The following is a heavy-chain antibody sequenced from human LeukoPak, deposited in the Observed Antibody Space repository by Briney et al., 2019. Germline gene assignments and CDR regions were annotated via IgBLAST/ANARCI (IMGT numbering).Heavy chain of an antibody. Sequence: GGSLRLSCAASGFTFSSYAMSWVRQAPGKGLEWVSAISGSGGSTYYADSVKGRFTISRDNSKNTFYLDMNSLRADDTAVYYCAKTFGTIDPFEYWGKGTLVTVSS. CDR3: AKTFGTIDPFEY. J-gene: IGHJ4*02. V-gene: IGHV3-23*01. D-gene: IGHD2-2*01. CDR2: ISGSGGST. CDR1: GFTFSSYA.